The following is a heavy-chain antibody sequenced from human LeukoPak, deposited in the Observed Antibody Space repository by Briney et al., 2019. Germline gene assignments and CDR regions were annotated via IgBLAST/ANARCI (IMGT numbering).Heavy chain of an antibody. CDR1: GASFSGYY. D-gene: IGHD6-13*01. V-gene: IGHV4-34*01. Sequence: KPSETLSLTCAVYGASFSGYYWSWIRQPPGKGLEWVGEINHSGSTNYNPSLKSRVTISGDTSKNQFSLKLSSVTAADTAVYYCARNPYSSSWQRAFDIWGQGTMVTVSS. J-gene: IGHJ3*02. CDR2: INHSGST. CDR3: ARNPYSSSWQRAFDI.